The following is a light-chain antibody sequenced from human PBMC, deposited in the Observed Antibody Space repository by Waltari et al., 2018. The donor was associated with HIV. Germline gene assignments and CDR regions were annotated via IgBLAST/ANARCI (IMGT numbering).Light chain of an antibody. Sequence: SVLTQPPSVSGAPGQRVTISCPGNNSNIGAGYDVHWYQQLPGTAPKLLIYGNTNRPSGVPDRFSGSTSGTSASLAITGLQADDEADFYCQSYDSSLSGVIFGGGTKLTVL. V-gene: IGLV1-40*01. CDR1: NSNIGAGYD. CDR3: QSYDSSLSGVI. J-gene: IGLJ2*01. CDR2: GNT.